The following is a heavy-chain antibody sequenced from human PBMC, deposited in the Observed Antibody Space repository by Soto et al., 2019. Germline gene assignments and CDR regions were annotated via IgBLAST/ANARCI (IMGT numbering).Heavy chain of an antibody. V-gene: IGHV3-7*01. CDR1: GFTFSNFL. CDR3: AKYSFSHFDY. D-gene: IGHD5-12*01. J-gene: IGHJ4*02. Sequence: PGGSLRLSCVASGFTFSNFLMLWVRQAPGKGLEWVANIKQDGSETNYVDSVKGRFTISRDNARSSLYLQMDSLRAEDTAVYYCAKYSFSHFDYWGQGALVTVSS. CDR2: IKQDGSET.